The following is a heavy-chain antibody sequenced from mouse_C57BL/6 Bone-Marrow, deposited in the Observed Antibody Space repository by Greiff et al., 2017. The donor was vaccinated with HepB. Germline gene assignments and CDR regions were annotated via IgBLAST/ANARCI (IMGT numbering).Heavy chain of an antibody. J-gene: IGHJ3*01. CDR2: INPGSGGT. CDR3: AREGDGYYGGGFAY. Sequence: VQLQESGAELVRPGTSVKVSCKASGYAFTNYLIEWVKQRPGQGLEWIGVINPGSGGTNYNEKFKGKATLTADKSSSTAYMQLSSLTSEDSAVYFCAREGDGYYGGGFAYWGQGTLVTVSA. CDR1: GYAFTNYL. D-gene: IGHD2-3*01. V-gene: IGHV1-54*01.